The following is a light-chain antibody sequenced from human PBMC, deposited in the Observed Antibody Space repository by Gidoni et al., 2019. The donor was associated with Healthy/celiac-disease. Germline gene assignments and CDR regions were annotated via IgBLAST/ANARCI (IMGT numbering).Light chain of an antibody. CDR1: QSISSY. CDR3: QQRGT. V-gene: IGKV1-39*01. CDR2: AAS. Sequence: IPMTQSPSSLSASVGDRVTITCRASQSISSYLNWYQQKPGKAPKLLIYAASSLQSGVPSRFSGSGSGTDFTLTISSLQPEDFATYYCQQRGTFGGGTKVEIK. J-gene: IGKJ4*01.